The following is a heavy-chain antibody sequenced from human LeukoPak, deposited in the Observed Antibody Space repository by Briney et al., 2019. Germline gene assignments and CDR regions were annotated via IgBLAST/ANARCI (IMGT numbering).Heavy chain of an antibody. CDR2: MNPSSGNT. CDR3: ARGPPYTYYYGSGSSDNWFDP. V-gene: IGHV1-8*01. J-gene: IGHJ5*02. D-gene: IGHD3-10*01. CDR1: GYTFTIYD. Sequence: GASVKVSCKASGYTFTIYDINWVRHATGQGLEWMGWMNPSSGNTGYAQKFQGRVTMTRNTSISTAYMELSSLRSEDTAVYYCARGPPYTYYYGSGSSDNWFDPWGQGTLVTVSS.